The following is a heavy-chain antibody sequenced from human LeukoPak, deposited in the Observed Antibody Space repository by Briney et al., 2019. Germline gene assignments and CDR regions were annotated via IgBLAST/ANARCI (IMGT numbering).Heavy chain of an antibody. V-gene: IGHV4-31*03. CDR2: IYYSGST. J-gene: IGHJ4*02. CDR1: GGSISIGGYY. Sequence: PSETLSLTCTVSGGSISIGGYYWSWIRQHPGKGLEWIGYIYYSGSTYYNPSLKSRVTISVDTSKNQFSLKLSSVTAADTAVYYCVRGNYYDSSGSFDYWGQGTLVTVSS. D-gene: IGHD3-22*01. CDR3: VRGNYYDSSGSFDY.